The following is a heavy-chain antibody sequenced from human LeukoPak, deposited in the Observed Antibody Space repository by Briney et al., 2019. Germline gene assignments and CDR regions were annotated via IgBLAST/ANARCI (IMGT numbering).Heavy chain of an antibody. V-gene: IGHV3-23*01. CDR2: ISGSGGST. CDR1: GFTFSSYA. D-gene: IGHD3-9*01. CDR3: AKGGSPFDFDSAFDY. J-gene: IGHJ4*02. Sequence: PGGALRLSCAASGFTFSSYAMSRVRQAPGKGLEWVSAISGSGGSTYYADSVKGRFTISRDNSKNTLYLQMNSLRAEDTAVYYCAKGGSPFDFDSAFDYWGQGTLVTVSS.